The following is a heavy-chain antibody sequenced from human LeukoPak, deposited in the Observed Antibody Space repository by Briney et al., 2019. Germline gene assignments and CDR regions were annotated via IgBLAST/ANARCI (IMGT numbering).Heavy chain of an antibody. V-gene: IGHV3-23*01. CDR1: GFTFSGYA. J-gene: IGHJ4*02. CDR2: ISGSGGST. CDR3: AHTWDSSGYYYVGH. Sequence: GGSLRLSCAASGFTFSGYAMSWVRQAPGKGLEWVSAISGSGGSTYYADSVKGRFTISRDNSKNTLYLQMNSLRAEDTAVYYCAHTWDSSGYYYVGHWGQGTLVTVSS. D-gene: IGHD3-22*01.